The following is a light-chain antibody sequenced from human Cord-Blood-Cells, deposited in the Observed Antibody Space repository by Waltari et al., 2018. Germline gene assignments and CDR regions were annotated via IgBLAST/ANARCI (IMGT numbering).Light chain of an antibody. V-gene: IGLV2-14*03. J-gene: IGLJ1*01. CDR1: SSDVGGYNY. CDR3: SSYTSSNPYV. CDR2: DVS. Sequence: QSALTQPASVSGSPGQSITISCTGTSSDVGGYNYVSWYQQHPGKAPKLMIYDVSNRPSGVSNRFSGSKSGNTASLTISGLQAEDEADYYCSSYTSSNPYVFRTGTKVTVL.